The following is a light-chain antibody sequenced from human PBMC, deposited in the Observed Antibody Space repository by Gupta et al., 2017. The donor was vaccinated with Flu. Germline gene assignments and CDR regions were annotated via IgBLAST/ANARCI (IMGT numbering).Light chain of an antibody. CDR3: QQRYNWPRLT. V-gene: IGKV3-11*01. CDR2: DAA. CDR1: QSVSRY. Sequence: EIVFTQSPATLSLSPGERVTLSCRASQSVSRYLAWYQQKPGQAPRLLIYDAATRAPGIPARFSDNGSGTDFTLTISSREPEDFAVYYCQQRYNWPRLTFGGGTKVQIK. J-gene: IGKJ4*01.